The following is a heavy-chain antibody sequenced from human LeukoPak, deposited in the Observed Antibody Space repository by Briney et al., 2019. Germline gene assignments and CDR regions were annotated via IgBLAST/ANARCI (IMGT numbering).Heavy chain of an antibody. Sequence: ASVKVSCKASGYTFTSYGISWVRQAPGQGLEWMGWINPNSGGTNYAQKFQGRVTMTRDTSISTAYMELSRLRSDDTAVYYCAKFEKGDWFDPWGQGTLVTVSS. CDR2: INPNSGGT. CDR1: GYTFTSYG. J-gene: IGHJ5*02. V-gene: IGHV1-2*02. CDR3: AKFEKGDWFDP.